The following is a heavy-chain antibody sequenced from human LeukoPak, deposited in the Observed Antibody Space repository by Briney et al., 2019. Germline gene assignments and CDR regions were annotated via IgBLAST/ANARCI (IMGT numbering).Heavy chain of an antibody. CDR2: IYHSGYT. V-gene: IGHV4-4*02. CDR3: ARYYYGSGSYDS. J-gene: IGHJ4*02. Sequence: PSETLSLTCAVSGGSISSTNWWSWVRQPPGKGLEWIGEIYHSGYTSYNPSLKTRVTISVDTSKNQFSLKLTSVTAADTAVYYCARYYYGSGSYDSWGQGTLVAVSS. CDR1: GGSISSTNW. D-gene: IGHD3-10*01.